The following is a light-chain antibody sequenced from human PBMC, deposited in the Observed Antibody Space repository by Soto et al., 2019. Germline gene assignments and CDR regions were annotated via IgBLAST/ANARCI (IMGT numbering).Light chain of an antibody. CDR1: QSISSW. J-gene: IGKJ4*01. CDR2: KAS. Sequence: DLQMTQSPSTLSASVGDRVTITCRASQSISSWLAWYQQKPGKAPKLLMYKASNFESGVPSRFSGSGSGTEFTLTISSLQPDDFATYHCQQYNDYPLTFGGGTKVEIK. CDR3: QQYNDYPLT. V-gene: IGKV1-5*03.